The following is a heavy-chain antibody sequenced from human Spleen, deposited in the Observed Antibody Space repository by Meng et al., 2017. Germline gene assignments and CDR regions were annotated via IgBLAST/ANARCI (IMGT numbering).Heavy chain of an antibody. J-gene: IGHJ4*01. V-gene: IGHV1-46*01. CDR1: GYIFTSYY. D-gene: IGHD4-11*01. CDR2: INPVGVGT. Sequence: ASAKVSCKASGYIFTSYYIHRVRQAPGQGLEWLGIINPVGVGTTYAQKFQSRVTMTRDTSTSTVYKELTSLRSDDTAVYYCARGASNSLDYWGQGTLVTVSS. CDR3: ARGASNSLDY.